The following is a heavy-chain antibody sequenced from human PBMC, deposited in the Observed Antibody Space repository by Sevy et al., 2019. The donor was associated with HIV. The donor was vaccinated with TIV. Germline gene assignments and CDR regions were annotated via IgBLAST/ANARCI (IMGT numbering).Heavy chain of an antibody. CDR2: FDPEDGET. Sequence: ASVKVSCKVFGYTLSELSMYWVRQTPGKGLEWMGSFDPEDGETIYAQKFQGRVAMTEDTSTDTAYMELRSLRSEDTAVFYCAITKDYYDNSGYPFDYRGQGTLVTVSS. J-gene: IGHJ4*02. CDR3: AITKDYYDNSGYPFDY. V-gene: IGHV1-24*01. D-gene: IGHD3-22*01. CDR1: GYTLSELS.